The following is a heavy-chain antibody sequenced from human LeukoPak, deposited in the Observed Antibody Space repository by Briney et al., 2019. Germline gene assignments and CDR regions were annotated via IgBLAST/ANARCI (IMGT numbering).Heavy chain of an antibody. CDR3: TRGGLGATFF. CDR2: ISWDGGST. Sequence: GGSLRLSCAASGFIFDDYTMHWVRQAPGKGLEWVSLISWDGGSTYYADSVKGRFTISRDNSKNSLSLQMNSLRTEDTALYYCTRGGLGATFFWGQGTLVTVSS. D-gene: IGHD1-26*01. J-gene: IGHJ4*02. V-gene: IGHV3-43*01. CDR1: GFIFDDYT.